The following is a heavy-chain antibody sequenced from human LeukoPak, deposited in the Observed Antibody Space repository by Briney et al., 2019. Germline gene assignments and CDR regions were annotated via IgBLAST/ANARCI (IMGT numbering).Heavy chain of an antibody. CDR3: VTYYYGSSAPKRNY. V-gene: IGHV4-34*01. CDR2: ISRSGST. Sequence: SETLSLTCAVYGGSFSDYFWSWIRQPPGKGLEWIGEISRSGSTTYNPSLRSRVTISGDTSKKQFSLKLSSVTAAGTAVYYCVTYYYGSSAPKRNYWGQGILVTVSS. J-gene: IGHJ4*02. CDR1: GGSFSDYF. D-gene: IGHD3-22*01.